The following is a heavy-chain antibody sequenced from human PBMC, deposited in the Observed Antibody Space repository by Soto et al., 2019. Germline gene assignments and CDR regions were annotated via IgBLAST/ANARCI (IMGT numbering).Heavy chain of an antibody. CDR2: INHSGST. D-gene: IGHD3-10*01. CDR1: GGSFSGYY. J-gene: IGHJ4*02. V-gene: IGHV4-34*01. CDR3: AKGRGWFDY. Sequence: QVQLQQWGAGLLKPSETLSLTCAVYGGSFSGYYWSWIRQPPGKGLEWIGEINHSGSTNYNPSLKSRVTISVDTSKSQFSLKLSSVTAADAAVYYWAKGRGWFDYWGQGTLVTVSS.